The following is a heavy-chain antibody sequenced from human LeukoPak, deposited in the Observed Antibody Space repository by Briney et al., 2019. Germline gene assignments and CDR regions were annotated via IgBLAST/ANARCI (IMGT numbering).Heavy chain of an antibody. CDR1: GGSFNSYV. Sequence: ASVKVSCKASGGSFNSYVITWVRQAPGQGLEWMGRIIPILNVANFAQKFQGRVTITADKSTSTAYMELSSLRSEDTAVYYCARGPTQQLVPDWYFDLWGRGTLVTVSS. V-gene: IGHV1-69*04. D-gene: IGHD6-13*01. J-gene: IGHJ2*01. CDR2: IIPILNVA. CDR3: ARGPTQQLVPDWYFDL.